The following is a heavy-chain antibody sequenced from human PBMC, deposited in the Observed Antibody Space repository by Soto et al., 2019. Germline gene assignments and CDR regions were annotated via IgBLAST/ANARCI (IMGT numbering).Heavy chain of an antibody. Sequence: QVQLVESGGGVVQPGRSLRLYCAASGFTFRSYAMHWVRQAPGKGLEWVAVISYDGSNKYYADSVKGRFTISRDNSKNTLYLQMNSLRAEDTAVYYCARDRGTVAVAGNFDYWGQGTLVTVSS. J-gene: IGHJ4*02. D-gene: IGHD6-19*01. CDR2: ISYDGSNK. CDR1: GFTFRSYA. V-gene: IGHV3-30-3*01. CDR3: ARDRGTVAVAGNFDY.